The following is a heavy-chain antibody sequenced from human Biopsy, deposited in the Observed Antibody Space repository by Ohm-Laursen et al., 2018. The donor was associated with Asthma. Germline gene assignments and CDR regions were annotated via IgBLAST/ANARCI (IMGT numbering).Heavy chain of an antibody. V-gene: IGHV3-30*18. CDR3: AKRRGYSGHDNDY. J-gene: IGHJ4*02. CDR2: ISYDGNHK. Sequence: LTCAASGFMFRSFGMHWVRQAPGKGLEWVAVISYDGNHKFYEDSVKGRFTISRDNSKNTLYLQMNSLRTEDTAVYYCAKRRGYSGHDNDYWGQGTLAIVSS. CDR1: GFMFRSFG. D-gene: IGHD5-12*01.